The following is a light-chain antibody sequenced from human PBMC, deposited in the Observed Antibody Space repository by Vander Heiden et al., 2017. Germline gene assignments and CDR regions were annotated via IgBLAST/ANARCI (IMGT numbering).Light chain of an antibody. CDR3: QQYDSYPMT. Sequence: DIQMTQSPSSLSASVGDRVTITCRASQDISNYLDWFQQRPGKAPKVLIYAASRLQSGVPSRFSGSGSGTDFTLTISSLQPEDFATYYCQQYDSYPMTFGEGTKVGIK. J-gene: IGKJ4*01. CDR1: QDISNY. CDR2: AAS. V-gene: IGKV1-16*01.